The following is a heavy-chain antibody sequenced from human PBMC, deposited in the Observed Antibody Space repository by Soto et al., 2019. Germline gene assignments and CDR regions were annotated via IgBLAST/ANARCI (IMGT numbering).Heavy chain of an antibody. D-gene: IGHD1-7*01. J-gene: IGHJ4*02. V-gene: IGHV1-18*01. Sequence: ASVKVSCKASGYTFTSYGISWVRQAPGQGLEWMGWISAYNGNTNYAQKLQGRVTMTTDTSTSTAYMELRSLRSDDTAVYYCARDIPPDFVELPGAIGWGGTFDYWGQGTLVTVSS. CDR3: ARDIPPDFVELPGAIGWGGTFDY. CDR1: GYTFTSYG. CDR2: ISAYNGNT.